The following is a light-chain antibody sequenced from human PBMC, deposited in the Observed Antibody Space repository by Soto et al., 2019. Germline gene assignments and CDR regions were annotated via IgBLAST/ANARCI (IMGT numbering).Light chain of an antibody. J-gene: IGLJ1*01. Sequence: QSVLTQPPSASGSSGQSVTISCTGTSSEVGGYNFFSWFQKHPGKVPKLIMYEVNKRPSGVPDRFSGSKSGNMASLTVSGLQANDVADYYCSSYAATVSVFGTGTKVTVL. CDR3: SSYAATVSV. CDR2: EVN. V-gene: IGLV2-8*01. CDR1: SSEVGGYNF.